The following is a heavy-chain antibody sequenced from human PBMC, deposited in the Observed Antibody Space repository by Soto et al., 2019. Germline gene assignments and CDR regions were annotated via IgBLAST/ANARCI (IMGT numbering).Heavy chain of an antibody. V-gene: IGHV6-1*01. D-gene: IGHD4-17*01. CDR2: IYYRSKWYN. Sequence: QVRLQQSGPGLVKPSQTLSLTCAISGDSVSTNTAAWNWIRQSPSRGLEWLGRIYYRSKWYNDYAASVKSRIIINPDTSKNQFSLQLSSVTPEDTAVYYCVRDYGDYAYLDYWGQGTLVTVSS. CDR1: GDSVSTNTAA. CDR3: VRDYGDYAYLDY. J-gene: IGHJ4*02.